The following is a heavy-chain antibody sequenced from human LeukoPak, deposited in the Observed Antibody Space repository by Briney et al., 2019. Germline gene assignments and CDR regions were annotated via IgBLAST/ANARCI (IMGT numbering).Heavy chain of an antibody. D-gene: IGHD3-10*01. CDR1: GFTFSDYY. V-gene: IGHV3-11*01. Sequence: GGSLRLSCGASGFTFSDYYMSWIRQAPGKGLEWVSYISSSGSTIYYADSVKGRFTISRDNAKNSLYLQMNSLRAEDTAVYYCARGVPNGSGSSVWFDPWGQGTLVTVSS. J-gene: IGHJ5*02. CDR2: ISSSGSTI. CDR3: ARGVPNGSGSSVWFDP.